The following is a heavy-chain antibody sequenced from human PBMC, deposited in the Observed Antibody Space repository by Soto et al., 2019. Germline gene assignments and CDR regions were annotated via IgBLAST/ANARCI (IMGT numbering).Heavy chain of an antibody. CDR2: IKSKTDGGTT. D-gene: IGHD3-3*01. Sequence: GGSLRLSCAASGFTFSNAWMSWVRQAPGKGLEWVGRIKSKTDGGTTDYAAPVKGRFTISRDDSKNTLYLQMNSLKTEDTAVYYCTTIPVIYYDFWSGPGGVLKIDYWGQGTLVTVSS. J-gene: IGHJ4*02. CDR3: TTIPVIYYDFWSGPGGVLKIDY. V-gene: IGHV3-15*01. CDR1: GFTFSNAW.